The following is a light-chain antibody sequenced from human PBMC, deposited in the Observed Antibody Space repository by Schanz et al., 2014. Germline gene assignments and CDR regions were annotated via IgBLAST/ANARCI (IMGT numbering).Light chain of an antibody. CDR1: SSDVGAYSY. CDR3: SSNVGSNNFQ. Sequence: QSALTQPASVSGSPGQSITISCTGTSSDVGAYSYVSWYQQHPGKAPKLMIYDVSDRPSGVSNRFSGSKSGNTASLTVSGLQAEDEAEYYCSSNVGSNNFQFGGGTKLTVL. V-gene: IGLV2-14*03. J-gene: IGLJ3*02. CDR2: DVS.